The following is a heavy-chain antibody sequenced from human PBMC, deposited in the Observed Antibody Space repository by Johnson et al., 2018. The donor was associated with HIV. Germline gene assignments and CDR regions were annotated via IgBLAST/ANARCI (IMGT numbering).Heavy chain of an antibody. Sequence: VQLVESGGGVVQPGGSLRLSCAASAFNFNTYGMDWVRQAPGKGLEWVSYISSSGSTIYYADSVKGRFTISRDNAKNSLDLQMNSLRAEDTALYYCAREGITMIVVPTGAFDIWGQGTMVTVSS. CDR1: AFNFNTYG. D-gene: IGHD3-22*01. CDR2: ISSSGSTI. V-gene: IGHV3-48*04. CDR3: AREGITMIVVPTGAFDI. J-gene: IGHJ3*02.